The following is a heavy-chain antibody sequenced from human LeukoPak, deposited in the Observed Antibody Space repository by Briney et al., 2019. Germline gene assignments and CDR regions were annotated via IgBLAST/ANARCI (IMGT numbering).Heavy chain of an antibody. CDR3: VKDEGGGSGRLYFDY. CDR2: INKNGSST. V-gene: IGHV3-64D*06. J-gene: IGHJ4*02. Sequence: PGGSLRLSCSASGFTFTDYSMHWVRQAPGKGLEWVSAINKNGSSTSYAASVKGRFTISRDNSKNTLYLQMSSLRAEDPAVYYCVKDEGGGSGRLYFDYWGQGTLVTVSS. D-gene: IGHD3-10*01. CDR1: GFTFTDYS.